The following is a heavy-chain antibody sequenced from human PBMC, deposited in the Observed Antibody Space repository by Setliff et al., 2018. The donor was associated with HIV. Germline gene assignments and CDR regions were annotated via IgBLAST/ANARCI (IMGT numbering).Heavy chain of an antibody. Sequence: ASVKVSCKASGYTFTTYGITWVRQAPGQGLAWMGWISGHSDSSKYEQRRQGRLTLSMDTSTSTAYMELRSLRSEDTAVYYCARDSSGWSPFDYWGQGTLVTVSS. CDR1: GYTFTTYG. CDR2: ISGHSDSS. D-gene: IGHD6-19*01. CDR3: ARDSSGWSPFDY. V-gene: IGHV1-18*01. J-gene: IGHJ4*02.